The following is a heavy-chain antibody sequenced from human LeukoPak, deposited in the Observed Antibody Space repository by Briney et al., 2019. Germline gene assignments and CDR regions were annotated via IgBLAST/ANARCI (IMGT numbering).Heavy chain of an antibody. CDR3: ARDSPGYGAYDLG. CDR1: GFTFSSYW. CDR2: IKEDGSAK. Sequence: GGSLRLSCAASGFTFSSYWMSWVRQAPGKGLEWVANIKEDGSAKYSVDSVKGRFTISRDNAKNTLYLQNNSLRAEDTAVYYCARDSPGYGAYDLGWGQGTLVTVSS. J-gene: IGHJ4*02. D-gene: IGHD5-12*01. V-gene: IGHV3-7*04.